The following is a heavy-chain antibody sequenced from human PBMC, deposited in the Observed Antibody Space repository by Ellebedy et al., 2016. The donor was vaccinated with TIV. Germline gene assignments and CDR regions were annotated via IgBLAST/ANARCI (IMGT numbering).Heavy chain of an antibody. D-gene: IGHD1-26*01. Sequence: GESLKISCAASGFTFSSYWMHWVRQAPGKGLVWVSRINSDGSSTSYADSVKGRFTISRDNAKNTLYLQMNSLRAEDTAVYYCARVPVGATDWFDPWGQGTLVTVSS. CDR3: ARVPVGATDWFDP. CDR2: INSDGSST. V-gene: IGHV3-74*01. CDR1: GFTFSSYW. J-gene: IGHJ5*02.